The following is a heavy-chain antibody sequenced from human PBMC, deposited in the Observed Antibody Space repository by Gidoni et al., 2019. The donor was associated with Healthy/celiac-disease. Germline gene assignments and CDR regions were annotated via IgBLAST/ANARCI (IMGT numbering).Heavy chain of an antibody. CDR2: IRAYNGTT. Sequence: QGRLVKSGAEVKKPGASVKVSCKASGYTSTSYGSSWLRQAPGQGLEWMGWIRAYNGTTNYAQKLQGRVTMTTDTSTSTAYMELRSLRSDDTAVYYCARERLGASDAFDIWGQGTMGTVSS. CDR3: ARERLGASDAFDI. D-gene: IGHD4-17*01. J-gene: IGHJ3*02. CDR1: GYTSTSYG. V-gene: IGHV1-18*01.